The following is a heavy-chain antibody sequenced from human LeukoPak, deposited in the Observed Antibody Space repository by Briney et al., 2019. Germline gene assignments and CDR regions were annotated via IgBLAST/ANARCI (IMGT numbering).Heavy chain of an antibody. CDR3: ARAGYYDSSGYTNFDY. D-gene: IGHD3-22*01. CDR2: ISAYNGNT. J-gene: IGHJ4*02. V-gene: IGHV1-18*01. CDR1: GYTFTSYG. Sequence: ASVKVSCKASGYTFTSYGISWVRQAPGQGLEWMGWISAYNGNTNYAQKLQGRVTTTTDTPTSTAYMELRSLRSDDTAVYYCARAGYYDSSGYTNFDYWGRGTLVTVSS.